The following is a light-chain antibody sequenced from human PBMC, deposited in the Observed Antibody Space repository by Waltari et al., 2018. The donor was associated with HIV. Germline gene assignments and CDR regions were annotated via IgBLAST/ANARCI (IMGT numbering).Light chain of an antibody. CDR3: MQSLQTPLS. J-gene: IGKJ5*01. CDR2: LTS. CDR1: QSLMHKNKKVS. V-gene: IGKV2-28*01. Sequence: IVMTQSPASLAVYPGEAASISCPASQSLMHKNKKVSLDWYVQKPGQSPELLIFLTSDRAAGVPHRISATGTGTEFTLKINTVEAADVGTYYCMQSLQTPLSFGQGTRLEIK.